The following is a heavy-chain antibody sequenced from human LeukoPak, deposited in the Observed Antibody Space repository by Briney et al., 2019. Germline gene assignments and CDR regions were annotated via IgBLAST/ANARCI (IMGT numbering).Heavy chain of an antibody. Sequence: SETLSLTCAVSGGSISSSNWWSWVRQPPGKGLEWIGEIYHSGSTNYNPSLKSRVTISVDKSKNQFSLKLSSVTAADTAVYYCARVRSNDSSGYYYSGPYYFDYWGQGTLVTVSS. CDR2: IYHSGST. CDR3: ARVRSNDSSGYYYSGPYYFDY. J-gene: IGHJ4*02. V-gene: IGHV4-4*02. D-gene: IGHD3-22*01. CDR1: GGSISSSNW.